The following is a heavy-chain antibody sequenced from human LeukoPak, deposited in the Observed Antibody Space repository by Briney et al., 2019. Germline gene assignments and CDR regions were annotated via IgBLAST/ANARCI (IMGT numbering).Heavy chain of an antibody. J-gene: IGHJ4*02. D-gene: IGHD1-26*01. V-gene: IGHV1-69*05. Sequence: ASVKVSCKASGYTFTSYGISWVRQAPGQGLEWMGRILPIFGTANYAQKFQGRVTITTHESTSTAYMELSSLRSEDTAVYYCARELEWELLPYYFDYWGQGTLVTVSS. CDR2: ILPIFGTA. CDR3: ARELEWELLPYYFDY. CDR1: GYTFTSYG.